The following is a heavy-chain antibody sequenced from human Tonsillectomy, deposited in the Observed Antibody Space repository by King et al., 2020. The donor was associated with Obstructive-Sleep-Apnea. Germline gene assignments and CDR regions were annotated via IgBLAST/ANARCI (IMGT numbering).Heavy chain of an antibody. V-gene: IGHV4-59*08. J-gene: IGHJ4*02. CDR3: ARQGGSSGWYGGNDY. Sequence: QLQESGPGLVKPSETLSLTCTVSGGSISSYYWSWIRQPPGKGLEWIGYIYYSGSTNYNPSLKSRVTISVDTSKNQFSLKLSSVTAADTAVYYCARQGGSSGWYGGNDYWGQGTLVTVSS. D-gene: IGHD6-19*01. CDR1: GGSISSYY. CDR2: IYYSGST.